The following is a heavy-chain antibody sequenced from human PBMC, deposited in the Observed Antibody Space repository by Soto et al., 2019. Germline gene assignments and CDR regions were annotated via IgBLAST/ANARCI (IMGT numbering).Heavy chain of an antibody. CDR1: GGSLSGNF. V-gene: IGHV4-34*01. CDR2: INHGGDT. D-gene: IGHD2-2*01. J-gene: IGHJ3*02. Sequence: QVQLQQWGAGLLKPSETLSLTCAVSGGSLSGNFWSWIRQTPGKGLDWIAEINHGGDTNYSPSLKSRVTISVDTSKNQFSLKVNSVTAADTAVYYCARGEFGFSYCTSTSSHWAFDIWGQGTMVTVSS. CDR3: ARGEFGFSYCTSTSSHWAFDI.